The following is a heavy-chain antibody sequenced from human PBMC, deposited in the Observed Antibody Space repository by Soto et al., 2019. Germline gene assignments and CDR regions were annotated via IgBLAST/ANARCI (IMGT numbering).Heavy chain of an antibody. CDR3: ARVPAKSTVTTYYFDY. CDR2: ISSSSSYI. CDR1: GFTFSSYS. Sequence: PGGSLRLSCAASGFTFSSYSMNWVRQAPGKGLGWVSSISSSSSYIYYADSVKGRFTISRDNAKNSPYLQMNSLRAEDTAVYYCARVPAKSTVTTYYFDYWGQGTLVTVSS. D-gene: IGHD4-17*01. V-gene: IGHV3-21*01. J-gene: IGHJ4*02.